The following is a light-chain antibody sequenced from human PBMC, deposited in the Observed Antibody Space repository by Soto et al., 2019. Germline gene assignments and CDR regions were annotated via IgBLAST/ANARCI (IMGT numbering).Light chain of an antibody. CDR3: QQRSNWPYLT. V-gene: IGKV3-11*01. CDR1: QSVSGY. J-gene: IGKJ4*01. CDR2: DAS. Sequence: EIVLTQSPDTLSLSPGERATLSCRASQSVSGYLGWYQQKPGQAPRLLIYDASNRAYGVPARFRGSGFGTNFTLTIASLEPEDFAVYYCQQRSNWPYLTFGGGTRV.